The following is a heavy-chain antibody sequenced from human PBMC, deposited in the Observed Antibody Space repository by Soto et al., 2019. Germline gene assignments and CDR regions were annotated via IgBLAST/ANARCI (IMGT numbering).Heavy chain of an antibody. V-gene: IGHV1-69*02. D-gene: IGHD2-21*02. CDR3: ARRGYCGTDCYHKSYYGMDV. CDR2: IIPVLGVT. J-gene: IGHJ6*02. Sequence: QVQLVQSGAEVMKPGSSVKVSCRASGDTFSSYTVSWVRQAPGQGLEWMGRIIPVLGVTNYAQKFRGRVTLXAXEXXKTAYMGLSGLRSEDTAVYSCARRGYCGTDCYHKSYYGMDVWGQGTAVTVSS. CDR1: GDTFSSYT.